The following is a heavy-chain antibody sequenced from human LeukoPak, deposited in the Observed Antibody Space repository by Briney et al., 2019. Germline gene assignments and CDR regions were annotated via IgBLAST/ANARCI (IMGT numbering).Heavy chain of an antibody. J-gene: IGHJ3*02. CDR3: ARENYCSGGSCSVEVFDI. CDR1: GGSISSYY. V-gene: IGHV4-59*12. CDR2: IYYSGST. D-gene: IGHD2-15*01. Sequence: SETLSLTCTVSGGSISSYYWSWIRQPPGKGLEGMGYIYYSGSTNYNPSLKSRVTISVDTSKNQFSLKLTSVTTADTAVYYCARENYCSGGSCSVEVFDIWGQGTGVTVAS.